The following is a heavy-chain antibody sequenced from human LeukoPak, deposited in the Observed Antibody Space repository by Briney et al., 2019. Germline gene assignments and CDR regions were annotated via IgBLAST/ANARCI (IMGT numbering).Heavy chain of an antibody. CDR3: ARHDCSGGSCYSRPNWFDP. V-gene: IGHV4-38-2*01. CDR2: IYHSGST. CDR1: GYSISSGYY. Sequence: SETLSLTCAVSGYSISSGYYWCWIRQPPGKGLEWIGSIYHSGSTYYNPSLKSRVTISVDTSKNQFSLKLSSVTAADTAVYYCARHDCSGGSCYSRPNWFDPWGQGTLVTVSS. J-gene: IGHJ5*02. D-gene: IGHD2-15*01.